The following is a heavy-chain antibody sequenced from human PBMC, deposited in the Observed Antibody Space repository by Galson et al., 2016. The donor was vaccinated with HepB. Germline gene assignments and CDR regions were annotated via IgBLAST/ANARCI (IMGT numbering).Heavy chain of an antibody. V-gene: IGHV4-31*03. J-gene: IGHJ5*02. D-gene: IGHD5/OR15-5a*01. CDR1: GAFISSGGYY. Sequence: TLSLTCNVSGAFISSGGYYWNWIRLHPGKGLEWIGCVYYSGSTYYTPSLESRATISVDTSENQFSLKLTSVTAADTAVYYCARGVSMGRGWFDPWGQGTRVTVSS. CDR3: ARGVSMGRGWFDP. CDR2: VYYSGST.